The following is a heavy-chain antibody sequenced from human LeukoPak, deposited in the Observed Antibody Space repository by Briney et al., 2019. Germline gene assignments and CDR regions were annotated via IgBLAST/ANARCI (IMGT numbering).Heavy chain of an antibody. V-gene: IGHV4-39*01. CDR3: ARHGDIVVVPAAPAGWFDP. CDR2: IYYSGST. D-gene: IGHD2-2*01. Sequence: SETLSLTCTVSGGSISSSSYYWGWIRQPPGKGLEWIGSIYYSGSTYYNPSLKSRVTISVDTSKNQFSLKLSSETAADTAVYYCARHGDIVVVPAAPAGWFDPWGQGTLVTVSS. J-gene: IGHJ5*02. CDR1: GGSISSSSYY.